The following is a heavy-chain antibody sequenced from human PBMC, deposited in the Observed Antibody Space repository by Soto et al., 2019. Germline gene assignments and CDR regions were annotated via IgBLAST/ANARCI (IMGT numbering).Heavy chain of an antibody. CDR3: ARDKGYCSGASGPGFDY. V-gene: IGHV1-69*08. D-gene: IGHD2-15*01. CDR1: GGTLSSYT. Sequence: QVQLVQSGAEVKKPGSSVKVSCKASGGTLSSYTFSWVRQAPGQGLEWMGRIIPNLGITNYAQKFQGRITIIVDKSTSTAYMELSSLRSEDTAVYYWARDKGYCSGASGPGFDYWGQGTLVTVSS. J-gene: IGHJ4*02. CDR2: IIPNLGIT.